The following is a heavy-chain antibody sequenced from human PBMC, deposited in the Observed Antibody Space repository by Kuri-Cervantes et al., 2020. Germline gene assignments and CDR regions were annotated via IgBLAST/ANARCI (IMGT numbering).Heavy chain of an antibody. CDR1: GFTFSNYW. J-gene: IGHJ4*02. D-gene: IGHD1-26*01. CDR2: INEGGTSL. V-gene: IGHV3-7*01. Sequence: GGSLRLSCAASGFTFSNYWMSWVRQTPGKGLEWVANINEGGTSLNYMNFLEGRFTISSDNAKDSLSLEMNSLRSEDTAIYYCARVGYSGSYRVGIDYWGQGTLVTVSS. CDR3: ARVGYSGSYRVGIDY.